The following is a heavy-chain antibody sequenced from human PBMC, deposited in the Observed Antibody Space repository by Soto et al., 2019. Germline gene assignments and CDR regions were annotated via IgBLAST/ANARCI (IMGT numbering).Heavy chain of an antibody. V-gene: IGHV3-23*01. J-gene: IGHJ6*02. CDR1: GFTFSSYT. D-gene: IGHD3-3*01. Sequence: EVQLLESGGGLVPPGGSLRLSCAASGFTFSSYTMNWVRQAPGKGLEWVSAITSRGGTTYYADAVKGRFTVSRDNSENTLYLQMNSLRAEATAEYYCAKDRGGRAIFGVVIIDGMDVWGQGTTVTVSS. CDR2: ITSRGGTT. CDR3: AKDRGGRAIFGVVIIDGMDV.